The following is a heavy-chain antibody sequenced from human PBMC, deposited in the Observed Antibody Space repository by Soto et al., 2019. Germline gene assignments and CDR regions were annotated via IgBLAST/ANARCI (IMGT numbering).Heavy chain of an antibody. CDR3: ARPTSYGDYVLDAFDI. CDR1: GGSISSSSYY. V-gene: IGHV4-39*01. J-gene: IGHJ3*02. CDR2: IYYSGST. Sequence: QLQLQESGPGLVKPSETLSLTCTVSGGSISSSSYYWGWIRQPPGKGLEWIGSIYYSGSTYYNPSLKSRVPISVDTSKNQFSLKLSSVTAADTAVYYCARPTSYGDYVLDAFDIWGQGTMVTVSS. D-gene: IGHD4-17*01.